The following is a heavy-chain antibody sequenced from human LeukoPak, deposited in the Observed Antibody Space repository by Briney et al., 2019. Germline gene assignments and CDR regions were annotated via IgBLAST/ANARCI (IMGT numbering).Heavy chain of an antibody. CDR2: ISWNSGSI. CDR3: ARDIDSSGLDAFDI. J-gene: IGHJ3*02. CDR1: GFTFDDYA. V-gene: IGHV3-9*01. D-gene: IGHD3-22*01. Sequence: GGSLRLSCAASGFTFDDYAMHWVRQAPGKGLEWVSGISWNSGSIGYADSVKGRFTISRDNARKSLYLQMNRLRAEDTAVYYCARDIDSSGLDAFDIWGQGTMVTVSS.